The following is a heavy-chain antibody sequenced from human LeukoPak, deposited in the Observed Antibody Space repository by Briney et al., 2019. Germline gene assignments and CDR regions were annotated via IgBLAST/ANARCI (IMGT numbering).Heavy chain of an antibody. CDR2: IYHSGST. CDR1: GGSIYSGGYY. V-gene: IGHV4-31*03. CDR3: ARAHSGYDLDY. D-gene: IGHD5-12*01. Sequence: SETLSLTCTVSGGSIYSGGYYWSWIRQLPGKGLEWIGYIYHSGSTYYNPSLKSRVTISVDTSKSQFSLNLSSVTAADTAVYYCARAHSGYDLDYWGQGALVTVSS. J-gene: IGHJ4*02.